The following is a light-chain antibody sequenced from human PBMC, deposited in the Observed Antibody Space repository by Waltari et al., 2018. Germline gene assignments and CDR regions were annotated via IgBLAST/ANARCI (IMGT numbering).Light chain of an antibody. CDR1: QSVSSSY. CDR2: GAS. CDR3: QQYGSSPRT. V-gene: IGKV3-20*01. J-gene: IGKJ1*01. Sequence: EIVLTQSTGTLSLSPGERATLSCRASQSVSSSYLALYQQKHGKAPRLLIYGASSRATGIPDRFSGSGSGTDFTLTISRLEPEDFAVYYCQQYGSSPRTFGQGTKVEIK.